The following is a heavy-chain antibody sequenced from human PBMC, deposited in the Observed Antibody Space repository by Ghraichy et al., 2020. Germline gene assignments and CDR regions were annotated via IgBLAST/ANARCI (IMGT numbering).Heavy chain of an antibody. CDR1: GGSFIGSH. J-gene: IGHJ4*02. CDR2: INHSGST. D-gene: IGHD4-17*01. V-gene: IGHV4-34*01. CDR3: ARLEDYARSFDY. Sequence: SETLSLTCAVYGGSFIGSHWSWIRQPPGKGLEWIGDINHSGSTNYNPSLKSRVTISVDTSKNQFSLNLNSVTAADTAVYYCARLEDYARSFDYWGQGTLVTVSS.